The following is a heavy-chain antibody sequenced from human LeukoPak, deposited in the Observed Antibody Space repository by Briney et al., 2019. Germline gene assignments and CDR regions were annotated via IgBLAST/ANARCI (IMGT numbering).Heavy chain of an antibody. Sequence: SETLSLTCAVYGGSFSGYYWSWIRQPPGKGLEWIGEINHSGSTNYNASLKSRVTISVDTSKNQFSLKLSSVTAADTAVYYCARGPSAYDYWGQGTLVTVSS. CDR2: INHSGST. CDR3: ARGPSAYDY. CDR1: GGSFSGYY. V-gene: IGHV4-34*01. J-gene: IGHJ4*02.